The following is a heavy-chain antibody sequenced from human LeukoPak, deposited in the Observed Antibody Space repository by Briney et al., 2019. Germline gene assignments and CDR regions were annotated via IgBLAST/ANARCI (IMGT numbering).Heavy chain of an antibody. V-gene: IGHV3-7*01. Sequence: PGGSLRLSCAASGFTFSSYWMSWVRQAPGKGLEWVANIKQDGSDNYYVGSVKGRFTISRDNAKNSLYLQMNSLRAEDTAVYYCARIQEAFDIWGQGTMVTVSS. CDR1: GFTFSSYW. J-gene: IGHJ3*02. CDR3: ARIQEAFDI. CDR2: IKQDGSDN.